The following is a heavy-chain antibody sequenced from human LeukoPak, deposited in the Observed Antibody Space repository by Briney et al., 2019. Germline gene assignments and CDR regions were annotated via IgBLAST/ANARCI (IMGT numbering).Heavy chain of an antibody. CDR2: IKQDGSES. J-gene: IGHJ4*02. V-gene: IGHV3-7*04. CDR3: SRGSAAVPGGDY. D-gene: IGHD2-15*01. Sequence: GGSLRLSCAASGFPFTNYWMSWVRQAPGKGLEWVANIKQDGSESAYVASVKGRFTISRDNANNFLYLQMNNLRVEDTAVYYCSRGSAAVPGGDYWGQGVLVTVSS. CDR1: GFPFTNYW.